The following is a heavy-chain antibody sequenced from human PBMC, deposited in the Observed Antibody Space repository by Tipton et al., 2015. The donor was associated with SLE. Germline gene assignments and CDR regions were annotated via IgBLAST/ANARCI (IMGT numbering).Heavy chain of an antibody. J-gene: IGHJ4*02. CDR3: ARRCSGGSCFDY. Sequence: TLSLTCTVSGGSISSSSYYWGWIRQPPGKGLEWFGGIYYSGGTYYNPSLKSRVTISVDTSKNQFSLKLSSVTAADTAVYYCARRCSGGSCFDYWGQGTLVTVSS. CDR1: GGSISSSSYY. D-gene: IGHD2-15*01. CDR2: IYYSGGT. V-gene: IGHV4-39*07.